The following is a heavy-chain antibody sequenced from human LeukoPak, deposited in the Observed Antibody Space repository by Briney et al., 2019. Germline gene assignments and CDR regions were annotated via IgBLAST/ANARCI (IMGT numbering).Heavy chain of an antibody. D-gene: IGHD6-6*01. CDR2: INTDGSST. Sequence: GCSLRLSCAASGFTFSSYWMHWVRQAPGKGLVWVSRINTDGSSTSYADSVMGRFTISRDNAKNTLYVQMNSLRAEDTAVYYCAATTYSTSWQDNWGQGTLVTVSS. J-gene: IGHJ4*01. V-gene: IGHV3-74*01. CDR1: GFTFSSYW. CDR3: AATTYSTSWQDN.